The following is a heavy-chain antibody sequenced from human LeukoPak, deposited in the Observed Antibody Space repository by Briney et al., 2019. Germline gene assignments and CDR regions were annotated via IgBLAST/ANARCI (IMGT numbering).Heavy chain of an antibody. V-gene: IGHV1-69*05. CDR2: IIPIFGTA. CDR1: GGTFSSYA. CDR3: ASLGYCSSTSCMLPFRDYYYYYMDV. D-gene: IGHD2-2*03. J-gene: IGHJ6*03. Sequence: GASVKVSCKASGGTFSSYAISWVRQAPGQGLEWMGGIIPIFGTANYAQKFQGRVTITTDESTSTAYMELSSLRSEDTAVYYCASLGYCSSTSCMLPFRDYYYYYMDVWGKGTTVTVSS.